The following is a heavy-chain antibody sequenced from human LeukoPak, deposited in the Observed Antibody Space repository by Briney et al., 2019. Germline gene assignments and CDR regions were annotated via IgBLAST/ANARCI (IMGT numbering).Heavy chain of an antibody. J-gene: IGHJ4*02. Sequence: GGSLRLSCAASGFTVSSNYMSWVRQAPGKGPEWVSVIYSGGSTYYADSVKGRFTISRDNSKNTLYLQMNSLRAEDTAVYYCAGVRVTTTLIDYWGQGTLVTVSS. CDR1: GFTVSSNY. V-gene: IGHV3-53*01. D-gene: IGHD2-21*02. CDR2: IYSGGST. CDR3: AGVRVTTTLIDY.